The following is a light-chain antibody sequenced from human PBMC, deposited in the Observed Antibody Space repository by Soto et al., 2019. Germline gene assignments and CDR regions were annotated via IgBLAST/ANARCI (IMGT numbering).Light chain of an antibody. CDR3: QQYGDSPWT. J-gene: IGKJ1*01. V-gene: IGKV3-20*01. Sequence: EIVLAQSPGTLSLSPGERATLSCRASQRVGSTYLAWYQQKPGQAPRLLIYGASSRATGIPDRFSGSGSGTDFTLTISRLEPEDFAVYYCQQYGDSPWTFGQGTKVEIK. CDR1: QRVGSTY. CDR2: GAS.